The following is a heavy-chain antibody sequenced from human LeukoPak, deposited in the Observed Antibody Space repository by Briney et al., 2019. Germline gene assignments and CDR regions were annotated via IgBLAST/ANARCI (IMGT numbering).Heavy chain of an antibody. CDR1: GFTFRNAW. CDR3: ARDRSSGNYGGNGFEFDY. CDR2: ISSSSSYI. D-gene: IGHD4-23*01. J-gene: IGHJ4*02. V-gene: IGHV3-21*01. Sequence: GGSLRLSCTVSGFTFRNAWMSWVRQAPGKGLEWVSSISSSSSYIYYADSVKGRFTISRDNAKNSLYLQMNSLRAEDTAVYYCARDRSSGNYGGNGFEFDYWGQGTLVTVSS.